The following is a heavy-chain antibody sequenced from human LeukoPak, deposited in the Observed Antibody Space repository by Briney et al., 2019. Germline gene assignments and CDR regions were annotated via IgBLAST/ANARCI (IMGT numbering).Heavy chain of an antibody. D-gene: IGHD6-19*01. CDR3: ARVVLTDSSGAGRAIDY. J-gene: IGHJ4*02. V-gene: IGHV4-31*03. CDR1: GGSISSGGYY. CDR2: IYYSGST. Sequence: PSETLSLTCTVSGGSISSGGYYWSWIRQHPGKGLEWIGYIYYSGSTYYNPSLKSRVTISVDKSKNQFSLKLSSVTAADTAVYYCARVVLTDSSGAGRAIDYWGQGTLVTVSS.